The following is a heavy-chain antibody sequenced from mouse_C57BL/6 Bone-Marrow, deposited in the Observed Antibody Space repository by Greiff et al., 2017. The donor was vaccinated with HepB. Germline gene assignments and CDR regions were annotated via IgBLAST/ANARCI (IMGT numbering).Heavy chain of an antibody. J-gene: IGHJ3*01. V-gene: IGHV1-74*01. CDR2: IHPSDSDT. CDR1: GYTFTSYW. Sequence: VQLQQPGAELVKPGASVKVSCKASGYTFTSYWMHWVKQRPGQGLEWIGRIHPSDSDTNYNQKFKGKATVTVDKSSSTAYLQLSSLTSEDSAVYYCAISVGFAYWGQGTLVTVSA. CDR3: AISVGFAY.